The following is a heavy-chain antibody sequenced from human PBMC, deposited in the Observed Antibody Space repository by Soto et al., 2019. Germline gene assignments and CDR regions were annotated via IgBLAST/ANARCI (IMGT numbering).Heavy chain of an antibody. CDR3: AEGGAAAGPDY. V-gene: IGHV4-34*01. D-gene: IGHD6-13*01. CDR2: INHSGST. Sequence: ASETLSLTCAVYGGSFSGYYWSWIRQPPGKGLEWIGEINHSGSTNYNPSLKSRVTISVDTSKNQFSLKLSSVTAADTAVYYCAEGGAAAGPDYWGQGTLVTVSS. J-gene: IGHJ4*02. CDR1: GGSFSGYY.